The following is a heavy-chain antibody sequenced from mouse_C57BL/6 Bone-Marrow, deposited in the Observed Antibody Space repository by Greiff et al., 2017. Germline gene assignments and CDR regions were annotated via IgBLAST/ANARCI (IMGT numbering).Heavy chain of an antibody. Sequence: QVQLKQPGAELVKPGASVKMSCKASGYTFTSYWITWVKQRPGQGLEWIGDIYPGSGSTNYNEKFKGKATLTVDTSSSTAYMQLSSLTSEYSAVYDCAREDSSGYEGYWGQGTTLTVSS. CDR2: IYPGSGST. J-gene: IGHJ2*01. CDR3: AREDSSGYEGY. D-gene: IGHD3-2*02. CDR1: GYTFTSYW. V-gene: IGHV1-55*01.